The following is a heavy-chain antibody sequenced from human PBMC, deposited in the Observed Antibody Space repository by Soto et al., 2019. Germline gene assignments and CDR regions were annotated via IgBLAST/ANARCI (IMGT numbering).Heavy chain of an antibody. J-gene: IGHJ3*02. V-gene: IGHV4-59*01. D-gene: IGHD2-21*02. Sequence: SETVSLSCRFSCCSIISYYSISIRRPPGKGLEWIGYIYYSGSTNYNPSLKSRVTISVDTSKNQFSLKLSSVTAADTAVYYCARCGGGDCYDAFDIWGQGTMVTVSS. CDR2: IYYSGST. CDR1: CCSIISYY. CDR3: ARCGGGDCYDAFDI.